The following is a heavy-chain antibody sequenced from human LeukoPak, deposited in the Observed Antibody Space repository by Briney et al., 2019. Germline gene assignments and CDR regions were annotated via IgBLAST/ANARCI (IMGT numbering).Heavy chain of an antibody. CDR1: GFTFSSYS. CDR3: ARGGSGYNDY. V-gene: IGHV3-21*01. J-gene: IGHJ4*02. Sequence: GSLRLSGAASGFTFSSYSMNWVRQAPGKGLEWVSSISSSSSYIYYADSVKGRFTISRDNAKNSLYLQMNSLRAEDTAVYYCARGGSGYNDYWGQGTLVTVSS. CDR2: ISSSSSYI. D-gene: IGHD3-22*01.